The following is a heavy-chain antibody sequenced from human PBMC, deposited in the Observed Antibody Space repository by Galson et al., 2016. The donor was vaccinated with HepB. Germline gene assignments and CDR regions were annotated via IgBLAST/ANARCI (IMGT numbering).Heavy chain of an antibody. CDR2: IIPIIGAP. D-gene: IGHD3-16*01. J-gene: IGHJ4*02. CDR3: ARTAYDYIWGAGDY. V-gene: IGHV1-69*06. Sequence: SVKVSCKASGGTFSTYAVSWVRQAPGQGLEWMGGIIPIIGAPNYSQKFQGRVTIIADTSTSTAYMELSSLRSEDTAVYYCARTAYDYIWGAGDYWGQGTLVTVSS. CDR1: GGTFSTYA.